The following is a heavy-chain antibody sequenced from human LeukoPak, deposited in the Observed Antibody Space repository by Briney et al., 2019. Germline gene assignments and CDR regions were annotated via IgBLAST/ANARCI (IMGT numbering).Heavy chain of an antibody. V-gene: IGHV1-69*04. D-gene: IGHD3-10*01. CDR3: ARAGLWFGEYRFDY. CDR2: IIPILGIA. CDR1: GGTFSSYA. J-gene: IGHJ4*02. Sequence: SVKVSCKASGGTFSSYAISWVRQAPGQGLEWMGRIIPILGIANYAQKFQGRVTITADKSTSTAYMELSSLRSEDTAVYYCARAGLWFGEYRFDYWGQGTLVTVSS.